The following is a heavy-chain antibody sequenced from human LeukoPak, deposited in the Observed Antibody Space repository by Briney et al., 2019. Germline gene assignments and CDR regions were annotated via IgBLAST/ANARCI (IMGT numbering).Heavy chain of an antibody. J-gene: IGHJ5*02. CDR3: ARATRGYYDSSGYSPWFDP. D-gene: IGHD3-22*01. Sequence: PSETLSLTCTVSGGSISSHYWSWIRQPPGKELEGIGHIYYSGSTNYNPSLKSRVPISVDTSKNPFSLKLSSVTAADTAVYYCARATRGYYDSSGYSPWFDPWGQGTLVTVSS. CDR2: IYYSGST. V-gene: IGHV4-59*11. CDR1: GGSISSHY.